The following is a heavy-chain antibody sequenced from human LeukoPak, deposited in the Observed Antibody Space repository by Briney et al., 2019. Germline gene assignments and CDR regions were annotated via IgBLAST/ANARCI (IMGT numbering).Heavy chain of an antibody. V-gene: IGHV1-58*01. CDR2: IVVGSGNT. Sequence: SVKVSCKASGFTFTSSAVQWVRQARGQRLEWIGWIVVGSGNTNYTQKFQERVTITRDMSTSTAYMELSSLRSEDTAVYYCAASEDTASYYYYYMDVWGKGTTVTVSS. CDR1: GFTFTSSA. CDR3: AASEDTASYYYYYMDV. D-gene: IGHD5-18*01. J-gene: IGHJ6*03.